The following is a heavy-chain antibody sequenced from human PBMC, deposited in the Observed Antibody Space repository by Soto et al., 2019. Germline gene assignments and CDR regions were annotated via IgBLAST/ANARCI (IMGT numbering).Heavy chain of an antibody. Sequence: PSETLSLTCTVSGGSISSSSYYWGWIRQAPGKGLEWVSAISGSGGSTYYADSVKGRFTISRDNSKNTLYLQMNSLRAEDTAVYYCAPRPEWELLPPDYWGQGTLVTVSS. CDR1: GGSISSSSYY. CDR3: APRPEWELLPPDY. CDR2: ISGSGGST. D-gene: IGHD1-26*01. V-gene: IGHV3-23*01. J-gene: IGHJ4*02.